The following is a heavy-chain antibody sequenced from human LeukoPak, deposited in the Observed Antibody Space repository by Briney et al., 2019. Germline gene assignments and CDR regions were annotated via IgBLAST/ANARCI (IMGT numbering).Heavy chain of an antibody. CDR2: ISGYNGYT. CDR1: GYTFTSYD. Sequence: ASVKVSCKASGYTFTSYDISWVRQAPGQGLEWMGWISGYNGYTNYAQKFQFRVTMTTDTSTSTAYMELRSLTSDDTAVYYCARDKAVTTELTQYFHHWGQGTLVTVSS. J-gene: IGHJ1*01. CDR3: ARDKAVTTELTQYFHH. V-gene: IGHV1-18*01. D-gene: IGHD4-11*01.